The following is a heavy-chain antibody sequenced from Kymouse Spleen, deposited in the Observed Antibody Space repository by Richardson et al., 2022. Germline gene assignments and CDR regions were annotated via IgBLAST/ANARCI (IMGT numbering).Heavy chain of an antibody. J-gene: IGHJ4*02. CDR3: ARYSSSSRFDY. CDR2: IWYDGSNK. D-gene: IGHD6-6*01. V-gene: IGHV3-33*01. CDR1: GFTFSSYG. Sequence: VQLVESGGGVVQPGRSLRLSCAASGFTFSSYGMHWVRQAPGKGLEWVAVIWYDGSNKYYADSVKGRFTISRDNSKNTLYLQMNSLRAEDTAVYYCARYSSSSRFDYWGQGTLVTVSS.